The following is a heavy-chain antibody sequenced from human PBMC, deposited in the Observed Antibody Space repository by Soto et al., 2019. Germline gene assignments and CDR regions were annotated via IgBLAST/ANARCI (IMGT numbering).Heavy chain of an antibody. CDR2: INHSGST. Sequence: PSETLSLTCAVYCGSFSGYYWSWIRQPPGKGLEWIGEINHSGSTNYNPSLKSRVTISVDTSKNQFSLKLSSVTAADTAVYYCARGGSSWYYYYYGMDVWGQGTTVTAP. D-gene: IGHD6-13*01. V-gene: IGHV4-34*01. J-gene: IGHJ6*02. CDR1: CGSFSGYY. CDR3: ARGGSSWYYYYYGMDV.